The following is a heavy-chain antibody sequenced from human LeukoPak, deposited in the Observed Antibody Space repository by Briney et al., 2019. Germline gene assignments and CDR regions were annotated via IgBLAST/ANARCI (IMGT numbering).Heavy chain of an antibody. Sequence: SETLSLTCTVSGGSITIYYWSWIRQPAGKGLEWIGRIYTSGSTNYNPSLKSRVTMSVDTSKNQFSLKLSSVTAADTAVYFCARVGSGGAWFDFWGQGTLVTVSS. V-gene: IGHV4-4*07. CDR2: IYTSGST. CDR3: ARVGSGGAWFDF. CDR1: GGSITIYY. J-gene: IGHJ4*02. D-gene: IGHD6-19*01.